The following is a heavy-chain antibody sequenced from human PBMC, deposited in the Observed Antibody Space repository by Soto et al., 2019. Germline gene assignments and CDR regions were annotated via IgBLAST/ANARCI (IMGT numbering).Heavy chain of an antibody. CDR3: ARDGGMHSSGWDP. D-gene: IGHD6-19*01. Sequence: GASVKVSCTASGYSFTSYYMHWVRQAPGQGLEWMGIINPSGGSTSYAQKFQGRVTMTRDTSTSTVYMELSSLRSEDTAVYYCARDGGMHSSGWDPWGQGTLVTVSS. V-gene: IGHV1-46*01. CDR1: GYSFTSYY. CDR2: INPSGGST. J-gene: IGHJ5*02.